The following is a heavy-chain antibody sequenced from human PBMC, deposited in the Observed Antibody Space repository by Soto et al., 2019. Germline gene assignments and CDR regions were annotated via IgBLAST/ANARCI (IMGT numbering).Heavy chain of an antibody. CDR1: GFTFSSYG. D-gene: IGHD2-2*01. Sequence: QVQLVESGGGVVQPGRSLRLSCAASGFTFSSYGMHWVRQAPGKGLEWVAVIWYDGSNKYYADSVKGRFTISRDNSKNTLYLHMNSLRAEDKAVYYCARELVPITGFDYWGQGTLVTVSS. CDR3: ARELVPITGFDY. J-gene: IGHJ4*02. CDR2: IWYDGSNK. V-gene: IGHV3-33*01.